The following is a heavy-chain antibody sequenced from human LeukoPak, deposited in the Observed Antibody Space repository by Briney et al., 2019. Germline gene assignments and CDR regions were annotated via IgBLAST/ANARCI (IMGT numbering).Heavy chain of an antibody. J-gene: IGHJ5*02. V-gene: IGHV4-59*01. CDR1: GGSISSYY. CDR2: IYHSGFT. CDR3: ARSHLLSGPDNWFGL. D-gene: IGHD3-9*01. Sequence: SETLSLTCSVSGGSISSYYWNWVRQSPGKGLEWIGYIYHSGFTKNNPSLKSRVTISLDMSENQFSLELKSVTAADTAVYYCARSHLLSGPDNWFGLWGQGTLVTVSS.